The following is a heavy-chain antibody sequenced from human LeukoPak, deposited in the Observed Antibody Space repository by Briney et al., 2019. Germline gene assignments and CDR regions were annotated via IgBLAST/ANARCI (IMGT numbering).Heavy chain of an antibody. D-gene: IGHD6-19*01. CDR3: ARDDYSSGRSDY. Sequence: SETLSLTCTVSGGSVSSGSYYWTWIRQPPGRGLEWIGYIYYSGSTNYNPSLRSRVTISVDTSKNQFSLKLSSVTAADTAAYYCARDDYSSGRSDYWGQGTLVTVSS. CDR1: GGSVSSGSYY. J-gene: IGHJ4*02. CDR2: IYYSGST. V-gene: IGHV4-61*01.